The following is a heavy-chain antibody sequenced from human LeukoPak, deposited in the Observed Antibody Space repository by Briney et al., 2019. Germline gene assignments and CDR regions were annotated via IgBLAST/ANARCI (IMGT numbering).Heavy chain of an antibody. CDR3: ARGGYSSSFVRAIYYYGMDV. D-gene: IGHD6-13*01. Sequence: SETLSLTCTVSGGSISSYYWSWIRQPPGKGLEWIGYIYYSGSTNYNPSLKSRVTISVDTSKDQFSLKLSSVTAADTAVYYCARGGYSSSFVRAIYYYGMDVWGQGTTVTVSS. V-gene: IGHV4-59*08. CDR1: GGSISSYY. J-gene: IGHJ6*02. CDR2: IYYSGST.